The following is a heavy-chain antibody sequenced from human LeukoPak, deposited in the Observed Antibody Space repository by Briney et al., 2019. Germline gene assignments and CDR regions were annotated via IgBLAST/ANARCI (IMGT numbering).Heavy chain of an antibody. CDR1: GFPFSTND. V-gene: IGHV3-23*01. CDR3: AKDGIFHGSGSYSDH. J-gene: IGHJ4*02. D-gene: IGHD3-10*01. Sequence: QPGGSLRLSCAASGFPFSTNDMTWVRQAPGKGLEWVSAISGSASGGTTYGDSVKGRFTISRDNSRNTLYLQMNSLRSEDTAVYYCAKDGIFHGSGSYSDHWGQGTLVTVSS. CDR2: ISGSASGGT.